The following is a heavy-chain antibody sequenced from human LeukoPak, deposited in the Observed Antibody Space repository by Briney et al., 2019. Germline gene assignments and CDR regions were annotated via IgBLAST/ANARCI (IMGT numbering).Heavy chain of an antibody. D-gene: IGHD3-10*01. V-gene: IGHV3-7*04. CDR3: ARGGFRTFDY. Sequence: GGSLRLSCAASGFTPNYYIMRWVRPAPRKGVEWVANIEPDGSEKYYVDSVKGRFTISRDNAKNSLYLQMNGLRAEDTAVYFCARGGFRTFDYWGQGTLVTVSS. CDR2: IEPDGSEK. CDR1: GFTPNYYI. J-gene: IGHJ4*02.